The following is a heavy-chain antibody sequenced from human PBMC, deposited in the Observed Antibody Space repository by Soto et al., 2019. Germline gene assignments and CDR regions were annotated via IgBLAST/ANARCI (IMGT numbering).Heavy chain of an antibody. J-gene: IGHJ5*02. CDR1: GFTFSSYA. Sequence: QVQLVESGGGVVQPGRSLRLSCAASGFTFSSYAMHWVRQAPGKGLEWVAVISYDGVNKYYADSVKGRFTISRDNSKNTLYLQMNSLRAEDTAVFNCAREGGHCRSTSCRYGLNWFDPCGQGTLVTVSS. CDR3: AREGGHCRSTSCRYGLNWFDP. CDR2: ISYDGVNK. D-gene: IGHD2-2*01. V-gene: IGHV3-30-3*01.